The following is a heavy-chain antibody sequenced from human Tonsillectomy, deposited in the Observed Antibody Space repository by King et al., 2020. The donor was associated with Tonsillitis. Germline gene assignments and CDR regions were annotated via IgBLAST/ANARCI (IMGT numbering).Heavy chain of an antibody. J-gene: IGHJ4*02. V-gene: IGHV2-5*01. Sequence: TLKESGPTLVKPTQTLTLTCTFSGFSLSTSGVGVGWIRQPPGKALEWLALFYWNDDKRYSPSLKSSLTITKDTSKNQVVLTMTNMDPVDTATYYCAHATNYAEYFDYWGQGTLVTVSS. CDR3: AHATNYAEYFDY. CDR2: FYWNDDK. CDR1: GFSLSTSGVG. D-gene: IGHD4/OR15-4a*01.